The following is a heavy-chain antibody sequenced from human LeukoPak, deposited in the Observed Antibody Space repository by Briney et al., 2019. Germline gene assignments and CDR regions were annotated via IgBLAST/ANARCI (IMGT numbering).Heavy chain of an antibody. J-gene: IGHJ4*02. CDR3: ARTGGSQGGNY. CDR1: GFTFSGSA. D-gene: IGHD1-26*01. Sequence: PGGSLRLSCAASGFTFSGSAMHWVRQASGKGLEWVGRIRSKANSYATAYAASVKGRFTISRDDSKNTAYLQMNSLRAEDTAVYYCARTGGSQGGNYWGQGTLVTVSS. CDR2: IRSKANSYAT. V-gene: IGHV3-73*01.